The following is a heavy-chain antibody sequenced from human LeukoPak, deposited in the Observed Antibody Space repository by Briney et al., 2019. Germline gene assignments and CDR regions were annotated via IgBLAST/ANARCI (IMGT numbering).Heavy chain of an antibody. CDR3: ARHLSGVTGYTYGRGIDY. J-gene: IGHJ4*02. CDR1: GFTFSSYA. CDR2: ISNDGSKK. D-gene: IGHD5-18*01. Sequence: PGRSLRLSCAASGFTFSSYAMHWVRQAPGKGLEWVAVISNDGSKKDYADSVKGRFTISRDNAKTSLYLQMNSLRAEDTAVYYCARHLSGVTGYTYGRGIDYWGQGTLVTVSS. V-gene: IGHV3-30*04.